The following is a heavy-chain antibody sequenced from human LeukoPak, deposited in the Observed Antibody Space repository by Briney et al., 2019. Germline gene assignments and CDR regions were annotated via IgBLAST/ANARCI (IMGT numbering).Heavy chain of an antibody. D-gene: IGHD2-21*01. CDR2: IYYSGST. CDR1: GASVSSGSYY. Sequence: SETLSLTCSVSGASVSSGSYYWSWIRQPPGKGLEWIGYIYYSGSTNYNPSLKSRVTISLDTSENQFSLRLSSVTAADAAVYYCARKGPGDCLDYWGQGTLVTVSS. J-gene: IGHJ4*02. CDR3: ARKGPGDCLDY. V-gene: IGHV4-61*01.